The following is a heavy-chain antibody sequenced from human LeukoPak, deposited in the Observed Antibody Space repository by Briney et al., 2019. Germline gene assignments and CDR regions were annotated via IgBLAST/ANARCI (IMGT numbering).Heavy chain of an antibody. D-gene: IGHD2-21*01. V-gene: IGHV4-59*12. CDR3: ARAIATKPYYYYYYMDV. J-gene: IGHJ6*03. CDR1: GGSISSYY. CDR2: IYYSGST. Sequence: SETLSLTXTVSGGSISSYYWSWIRQPPGKGLEWIGYIYYSGSTNYNPSLKSRVTISVDTSKNQFSLKLSSVTAADTAVYYCARAIATKPYYYYYYMDVWGKGTTVTVSS.